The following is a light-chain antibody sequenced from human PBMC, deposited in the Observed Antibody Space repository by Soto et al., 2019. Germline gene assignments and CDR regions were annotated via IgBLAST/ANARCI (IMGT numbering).Light chain of an antibody. CDR3: CSYAGRSTWDVV. J-gene: IGLJ2*01. Sequence: QSVLTQPHSVSGSPGQSVTISCTGTSVDVGAYDFVSWYQQHPGKAPKLLIYVVSGRPSGVPHRFSGSKSGNAASLTISGLQAEDEADYYCCSYAGRSTWDVVFGGGTKVTVL. V-gene: IGLV2-11*01. CDR1: SVDVGAYDF. CDR2: VVS.